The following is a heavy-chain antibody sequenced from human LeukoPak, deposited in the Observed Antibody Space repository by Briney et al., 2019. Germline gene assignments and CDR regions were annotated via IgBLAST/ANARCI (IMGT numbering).Heavy chain of an antibody. V-gene: IGHV4-30-4*01. J-gene: IGHJ5*02. D-gene: IGHD3-10*01. CDR2: IYYSGST. CDR3: ARALYYGSGSYSMVDP. Sequence: SETLSLTCTVSGGSISSGDCYWSWIRQPPGKGLEWIGYIYYSGSTYYNPSLKSRVTISVDTSKNQFSLKLSSVTAADTAVYYCARALYYGSGSYSMVDPWGQGTLVTVSS. CDR1: GGSISSGDCY.